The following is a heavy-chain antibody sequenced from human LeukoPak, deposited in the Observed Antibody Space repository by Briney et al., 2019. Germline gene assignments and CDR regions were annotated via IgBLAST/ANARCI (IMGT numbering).Heavy chain of an antibody. D-gene: IGHD6-13*01. Sequence: SETLSLTCAVYGGSFSGYYWSWIRQPPGKGLEWIGEINHSGSTYYNPSLKSRVTISVDTSKNQFSLKLSSVTAADTAVYYCATWYSSSWYTHSFDYWGQGTLVTVSS. J-gene: IGHJ4*02. V-gene: IGHV4-34*01. CDR2: INHSGST. CDR1: GGSFSGYY. CDR3: ATWYSSSWYTHSFDY.